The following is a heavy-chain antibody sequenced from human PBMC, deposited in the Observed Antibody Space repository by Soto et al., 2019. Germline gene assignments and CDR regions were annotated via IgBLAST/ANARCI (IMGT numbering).Heavy chain of an antibody. CDR3: SADLPDWGAYAFDY. V-gene: IGHV3-15*07. CDR1: GFTFNGAW. CDR2: VKSKVDGGSI. Sequence: SLRLSCTASGFTFNGAWMNWVRQAPGKGLEWVGRVKSKVDGGSIDYAAPVRGRFTISRDDSRSTVDLQMNSLSAEDSAMYYCSADLPDWGAYAFDYWGQGALVTVS. D-gene: IGHD3-16*01. J-gene: IGHJ4*02.